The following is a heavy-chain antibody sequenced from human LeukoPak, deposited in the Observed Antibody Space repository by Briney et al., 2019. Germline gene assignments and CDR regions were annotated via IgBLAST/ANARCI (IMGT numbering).Heavy chain of an antibody. CDR2: ISGSGGST. V-gene: IGHV3-23*01. CDR1: GFTFSSYA. Sequence: QPGGSLRLSCAVSGFTFSSYAMSWVRQAPGKGLEWVSAISGSGGSTYYADSVKGRFTTSRDNAKNSLYLQMNSLRAEDTAVYYCARAVITEQYFDYWGQGTLVTVSS. J-gene: IGHJ4*02. D-gene: IGHD2/OR15-2a*01. CDR3: ARAVITEQYFDY.